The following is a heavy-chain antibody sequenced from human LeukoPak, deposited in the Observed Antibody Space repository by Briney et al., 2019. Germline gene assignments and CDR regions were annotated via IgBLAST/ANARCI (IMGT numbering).Heavy chain of an antibody. V-gene: IGHV3-9*01. CDR1: GFTFDDYA. Sequence: GRSLRLSCAASGFTFDDYAMHWVRQAPGKGLEWVSGISWNSGSIGYADSARGRFTISRDNAKNSLYLQMNSLRAEDTALYHCAKAPVSGGSSAYYFDYWGQGTLVTVSS. CDR3: AKAPVSGGSSAYYFDY. CDR2: ISWNSGSI. J-gene: IGHJ4*02. D-gene: IGHD2-15*01.